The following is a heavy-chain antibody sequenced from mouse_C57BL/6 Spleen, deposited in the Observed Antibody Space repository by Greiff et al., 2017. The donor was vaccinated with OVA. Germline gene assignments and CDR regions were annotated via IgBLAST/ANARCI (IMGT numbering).Heavy chain of an antibody. CDR2: IWSDGST. J-gene: IGHJ4*01. CDR1: GFSLTSYG. V-gene: IGHV2-6-1*01. CDR3: ARHGSILYYAMDY. D-gene: IGHD1-1*01. Sequence: VKLMESGPGLVAPSQSLSITCTVSGFSLTSYGVHWVRQPPGKGLEWLVVIWSDGSTTYNSALKSRLSISKDNSKSQVFLKMNSLQTDDTAMYYCARHGSILYYAMDYWGQGTSVTVSS.